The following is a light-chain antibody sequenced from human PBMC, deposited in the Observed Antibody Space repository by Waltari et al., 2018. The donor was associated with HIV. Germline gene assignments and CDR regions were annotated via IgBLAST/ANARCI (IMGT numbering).Light chain of an antibody. CDR1: SSDLGAYIY. J-gene: IGLJ3*02. CDR2: DVI. Sequence: QSALTQPASVSGSPGQSITISCTGTSSDLGAYIYVSWYQQHPGKPPKLMIYDVINRPSGVSNRFSGSKSGNTASLTISGLQAEDEADYYCSSHTSSSPWVFGGGTKVTVL. CDR3: SSHTSSSPWV. V-gene: IGLV2-14*03.